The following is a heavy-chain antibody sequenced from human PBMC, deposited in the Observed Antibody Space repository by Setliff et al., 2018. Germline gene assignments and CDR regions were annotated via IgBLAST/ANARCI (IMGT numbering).Heavy chain of an antibody. V-gene: IGHV3-11*04. CDR1: GFTFSGYY. D-gene: IGHD5-12*01. CDR3: ARDITRDGYNSGAFDI. Sequence: GGSLRLSCAASGFTFSGYYMTWIRQAPGKGLEWVSYNSGSSGGIYYADSVKGRFTISRDNAKKSLYMEMNSLRAEGTAVYYCARDITRDGYNSGAFDIWGQGTMVTVSS. CDR2: NSGSSGGI. J-gene: IGHJ3*02.